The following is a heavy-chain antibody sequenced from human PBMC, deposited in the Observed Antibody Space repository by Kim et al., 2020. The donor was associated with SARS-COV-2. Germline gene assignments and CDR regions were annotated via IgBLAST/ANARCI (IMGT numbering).Heavy chain of an antibody. J-gene: IGHJ4*02. CDR3: ARDPGYNPHPYFDY. D-gene: IGHD1-1*01. V-gene: IGHV3-48*04. CDR1: GFTFSSYS. Sequence: GGSLRLSCAASGFTFSSYSMNWVRQAPGKGLEWVSYISSSSSTIYYADSVKGRFTISRDNAKNSLYLQMNSLRAEDTAVYYCARDPGYNPHPYFDYWGQGTLVTVSS. CDR2: ISSSSSTI.